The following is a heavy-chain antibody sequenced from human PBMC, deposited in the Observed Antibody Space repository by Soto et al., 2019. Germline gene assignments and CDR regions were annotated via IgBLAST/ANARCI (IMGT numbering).Heavy chain of an antibody. CDR3: ARHGRESGYYSDYFDY. V-gene: IGHV4-34*01. CDR1: GGSFSGYY. Sequence: SEPLSLTCAVYGGSFSGYYWSWIRQPPGKGLEWIGEINHSGSTNYNPSLKSRVTISVDTSKNQFSLKLSSVTAADTAVYYCARHGRESGYYSDYFDYWGQGTLVTVSS. J-gene: IGHJ4*02. D-gene: IGHD3-3*01. CDR2: INHSGST.